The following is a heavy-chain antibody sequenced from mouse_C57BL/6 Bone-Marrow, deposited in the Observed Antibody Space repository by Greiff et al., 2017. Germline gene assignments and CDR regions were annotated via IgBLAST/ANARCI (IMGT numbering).Heavy chain of an antibody. J-gene: IGHJ4*01. CDR3: TRDPAVVGMDY. D-gene: IGHD1-1*01. V-gene: IGHV5-9-1*02. CDR2: ISSGGDYI. Sequence: EVQVVESGEGLVKPGGSLKLSCAASGFTFSSYAMSWVRQTPEKRLEWVAYISSGGDYIYYADTVKGRFTISRDNARNTLYLQMSSLKSEDTAMYYCTRDPAVVGMDYWGQGTSGTVSS. CDR1: GFTFSSYA.